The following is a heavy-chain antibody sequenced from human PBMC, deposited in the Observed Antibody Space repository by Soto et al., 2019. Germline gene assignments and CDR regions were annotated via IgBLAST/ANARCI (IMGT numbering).Heavy chain of an antibody. CDR3: ATDPRIVVIPAAIES. Sequence: QVQLVESGGDVVQPGRSLTLSCAASGLTFSTYAMHWVRQAPGKGLEWVAVISYDGSKKYYAESAKGRFTISRDNSQNTLYLQMNSLRAEDAAVYYCATDPRIVVIPAAIESWGQGTLVIVSS. D-gene: IGHD2-2*01. CDR2: ISYDGSKK. J-gene: IGHJ4*02. CDR1: GLTFSTYA. V-gene: IGHV3-30-3*01.